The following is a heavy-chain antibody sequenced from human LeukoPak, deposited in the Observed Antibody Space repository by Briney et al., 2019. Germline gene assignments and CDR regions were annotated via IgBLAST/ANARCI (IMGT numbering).Heavy chain of an antibody. Sequence: PGGSLRLSCAASGFTFSSYDMHWVHQATGKGLEWVSAIGVAANTFYSGSVKGRFTISRENAKNSLYLLMSSLRAEDTAVYYCVRQETPHGNFDYWGQGTLVTVSS. J-gene: IGHJ4*02. CDR3: VRQETPHGNFDY. CDR1: GFTFSSYD. V-gene: IGHV3-13*01. D-gene: IGHD1-26*01. CDR2: IGVAANT.